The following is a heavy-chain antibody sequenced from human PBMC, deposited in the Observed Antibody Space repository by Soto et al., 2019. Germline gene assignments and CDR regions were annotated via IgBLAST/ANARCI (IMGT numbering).Heavy chain of an antibody. CDR3: AKEELYCSGGSCLYYFDY. CDR1: GFTFKNYA. V-gene: IGHV3-23*01. Sequence: EVQLLESGGGLEQPGGSLRLSCAASGFTFKNYAMSWVRQAPGKGLEWVSAISGSGDTTYYADSVKGRFTISRDNSKNTLYLQITSLRAEDTAVYYCAKEELYCSGGSCLYYFDYWGQGTLVTVSS. D-gene: IGHD2-15*01. CDR2: ISGSGDTT. J-gene: IGHJ4*02.